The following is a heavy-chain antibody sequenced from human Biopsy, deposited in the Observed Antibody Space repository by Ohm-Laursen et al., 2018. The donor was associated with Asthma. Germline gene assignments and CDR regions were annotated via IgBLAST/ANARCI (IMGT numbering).Heavy chain of an antibody. CDR2: ISYDGSKK. V-gene: IGHV3-30*03. J-gene: IGHJ6*02. CDR1: GVSLSSFG. CDR3: ARISICRTTTCYSYFSYSMDV. D-gene: IGHD2-2*01. Sequence: SLRLSCSASGVSLSSFGMNWVRQAPGKGLEWVAVISYDGSKKEYGDSVKGRFTISRDNSNTVFLQMSSLRAEDTAVYYCARISICRTTTCYSYFSYSMDVWGQGTTVTVSS.